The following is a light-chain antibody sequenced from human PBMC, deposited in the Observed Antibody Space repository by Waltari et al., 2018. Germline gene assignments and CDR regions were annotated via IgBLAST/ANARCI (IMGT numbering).Light chain of an antibody. CDR1: QSIDSW. J-gene: IGKJ4*01. Sequence: DLQMTQSPSTLSASVGDRVTMTCRASQSIDSWLAWYQQKPGKAPRIIIYKSSSLENGVNSRFSSSGYGTEFTLTIDNLQRDDFATYYCQQYHSDLLSFSGGTRVEIK. CDR3: QQYHSDLLS. V-gene: IGKV1-5*03. CDR2: KSS.